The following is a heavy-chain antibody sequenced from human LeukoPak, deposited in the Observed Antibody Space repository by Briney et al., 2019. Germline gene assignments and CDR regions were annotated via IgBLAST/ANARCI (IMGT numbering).Heavy chain of an antibody. CDR1: GYTFTGYY. J-gene: IGHJ4*02. V-gene: IGHV1-2*02. Sequence: ASVKVSCKASGYTFTGYYMHWVRQAPGQGPEWMGWINPKSGGTNYAQKFQGRVTMTRDTSISTAYMELSRLRSDDTAVYYCARADYDYVWGSYRQYYFDYWGQGTLVTVSS. CDR2: INPKSGGT. CDR3: ARADYDYVWGSYRQYYFDY. D-gene: IGHD3-16*02.